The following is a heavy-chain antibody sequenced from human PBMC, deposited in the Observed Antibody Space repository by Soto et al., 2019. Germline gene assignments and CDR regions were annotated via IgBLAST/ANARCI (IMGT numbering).Heavy chain of an antibody. V-gene: IGHV3-21*01. J-gene: IGHJ3*02. CDR1: GFTFSSYS. CDR2: ISSSSSYI. Sequence: ESGGGLVKPGGSLRLSCAASGFTFSSYSMNWFRQAPGKGLEWVSSISSSSSYIYYADSVKGRFTISRDNAKNSLYLQMNSLRAEDTAVYYCARGIAAAGDDAFDIWGQGTMVTVSS. D-gene: IGHD6-13*01. CDR3: ARGIAAAGDDAFDI.